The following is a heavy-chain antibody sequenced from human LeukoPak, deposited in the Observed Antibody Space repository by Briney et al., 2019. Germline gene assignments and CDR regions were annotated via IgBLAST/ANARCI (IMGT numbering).Heavy chain of an antibody. V-gene: IGHV3-30*04. CDR3: ASYIIAVAGPAPY. CDR1: GFTFSSYA. D-gene: IGHD6-19*01. CDR2: ISYDGSNK. Sequence: GGSLRLSCAASGFTFSSYAMHWVRQAPGKGLEWVAVISYDGSNKYYADSVKGRFTISRDNSKNTLYLQMNSLRAEDTAVYYCASYIIAVAGPAPYWGQGTLVTVSS. J-gene: IGHJ4*02.